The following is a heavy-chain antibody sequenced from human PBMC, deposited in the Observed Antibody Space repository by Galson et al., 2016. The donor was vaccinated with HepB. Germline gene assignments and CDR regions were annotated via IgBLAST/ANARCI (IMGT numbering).Heavy chain of an antibody. CDR2: SAGSGAPT. CDR1: GFTFNIYA. CDR3: AKGLYGDYSYFDD. V-gene: IGHV3-23*01. D-gene: IGHD4-17*01. Sequence: SLRLSCAASGFTFNIYAMSWVRQAPGKGLEWVAASAGSGAPTNYADSVKGRFTISRDNSKNTPYLQMNSLRAEDTAVYYCAKGLYGDYSYFDDGGQGTLVTVSS. J-gene: IGHJ4*02.